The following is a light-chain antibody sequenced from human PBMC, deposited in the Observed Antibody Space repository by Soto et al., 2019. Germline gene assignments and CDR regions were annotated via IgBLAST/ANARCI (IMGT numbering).Light chain of an antibody. CDR1: SSDVGNYNY. V-gene: IGLV2-14*03. Sequence: QSALTQPASVSGSRGQSITISCTGTSSDVGNYNYVSWYQQHPGKAPKLMIYDVSNRPSGVSNRFSGSKSGNTASLTISGLQTEDEADYYCTSYTSSSTLVFGTGTKVTVL. CDR3: TSYTSSSTLV. CDR2: DVS. J-gene: IGLJ1*01.